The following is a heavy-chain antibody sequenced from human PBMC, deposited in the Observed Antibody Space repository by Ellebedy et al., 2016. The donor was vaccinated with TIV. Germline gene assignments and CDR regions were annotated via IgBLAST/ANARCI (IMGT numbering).Heavy chain of an antibody. CDR2: IYYSGST. D-gene: IGHD6-13*01. J-gene: IGHJ5*02. Sequence: SETLSLTCTVSGASISGSSYYWGWIRQPPGKGLEWIGTIYYSGSTNYNSSLKSRVTLSVDTSKNQFSLKLNSVTAADTAMYYCARDGSGHSSSWYRWFDPWGQGTLVTVSS. CDR1: GASISGSSYY. V-gene: IGHV4-39*07. CDR3: ARDGSGHSSSWYRWFDP.